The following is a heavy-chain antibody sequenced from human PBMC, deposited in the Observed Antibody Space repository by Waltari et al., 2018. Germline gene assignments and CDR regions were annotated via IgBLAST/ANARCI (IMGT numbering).Heavy chain of an antibody. D-gene: IGHD6-6*01. V-gene: IGHV3-21*01. J-gene: IGHJ4*02. CDR2: MSSSSSYI. CDR1: GFTFSSYS. Sequence: EVQLVESGGGLVKPGGSLRLSCAASGFTFSSYSMNWVRQAPGKGLEWVSSMSSSSSYIYYADSVKGRFTISRDNAKNSLYLQMNSLRAEDTAVYYCARDPSIAARPRTYYFDYWGQGTLVTVSS. CDR3: ARDPSIAARPRTYYFDY.